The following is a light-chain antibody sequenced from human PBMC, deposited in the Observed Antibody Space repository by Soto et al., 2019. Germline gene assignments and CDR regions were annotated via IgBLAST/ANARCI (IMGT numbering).Light chain of an antibody. V-gene: IGKV3-20*01. CDR1: QNVRSDY. CDR2: GIF. CDR3: QHYDGSPRT. Sequence: ETALPQSPGTVSLSQGERATLSCTTSQNVRSDYLAWYQQKPGQAPRLLIYGIFNRATGIPDRFSGSGSGTDFTLTISGLEPEDSAVYYCQHYDGSPRTFGPGTKVDIK. J-gene: IGKJ2*01.